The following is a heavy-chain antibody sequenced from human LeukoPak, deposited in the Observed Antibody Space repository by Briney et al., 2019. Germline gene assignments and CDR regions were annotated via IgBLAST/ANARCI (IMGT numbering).Heavy chain of an antibody. V-gene: IGHV3-21*06. D-gene: IGHD5-24*01. J-gene: IGHJ6*03. Sequence: PGGSLRLSCAASKFSFRSYGKNWVRQAPGKGLEWVSSIGNTGTYIYYVDSVKGRFTISRDNAKNSLYLQMNSLRVEDTAVYYCARSEIAGYYMDVWGKGTTVTVSS. CDR3: ARSEIAGYYMDV. CDR1: KFSFRSYG. CDR2: IGNTGTYI.